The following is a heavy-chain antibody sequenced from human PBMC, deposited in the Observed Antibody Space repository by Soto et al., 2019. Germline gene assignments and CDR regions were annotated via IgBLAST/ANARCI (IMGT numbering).Heavy chain of an antibody. Sequence: GASVKVSCKASGYTFTSYAIHWVRQAPGQRLEWMGWINAGNGNTKYSQKFQGRVIITRDTSAGTAYMELRSLRSEDTTVYYCATPIVDFYWGQGTLVTVSS. CDR3: ATPIVDFY. V-gene: IGHV1-3*01. D-gene: IGHD1-26*01. CDR2: INAGNGNT. J-gene: IGHJ4*02. CDR1: GYTFTSYA.